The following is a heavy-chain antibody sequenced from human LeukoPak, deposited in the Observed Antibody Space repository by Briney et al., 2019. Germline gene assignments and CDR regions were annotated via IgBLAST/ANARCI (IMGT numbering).Heavy chain of an antibody. J-gene: IGHJ5*02. Sequence: ASVKVSCKASGYIFSDFYIHWVRQAPGQGLEWMAWINPNHGGTNFAPKFQGRVTVTRDTSISTAYMELTRLTSDDTAVYYCAREMPDVVVVVAATWFDPWGQGTLVTVSS. CDR1: GYIFSDFY. CDR2: INPNHGGT. CDR3: AREMPDVVVVVAATWFDP. V-gene: IGHV1-2*02. D-gene: IGHD2-15*01.